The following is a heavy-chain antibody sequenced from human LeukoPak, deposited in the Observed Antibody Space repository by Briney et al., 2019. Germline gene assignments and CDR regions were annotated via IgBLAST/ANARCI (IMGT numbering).Heavy chain of an antibody. V-gene: IGHV4-39*01. CDR3: ARHRVSEHGYLAWFDP. J-gene: IGHJ5*02. Sequence: PSETLSLTCTVSGSSIGSIWYYWVWLRRPPGKGLEWSGSIYYSGSTYYNPSLKSRVTMSVDTSKTHFYLTMNSVTAPDTAIYSCARHRVSEHGYLAWFDPWGQGTLVTVSS. CDR2: IYYSGST. CDR1: GSSIGSIWYY. D-gene: IGHD6-13*01.